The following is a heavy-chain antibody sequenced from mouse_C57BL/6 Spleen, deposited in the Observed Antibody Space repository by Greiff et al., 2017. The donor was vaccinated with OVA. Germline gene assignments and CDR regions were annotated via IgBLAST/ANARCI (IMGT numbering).Heavy chain of an antibody. D-gene: IGHD2-5*01. J-gene: IGHJ4*01. CDR3: ARKGYYSNSYYYAMDY. Sequence: EVMLVESGGGLVKPGGSLKLSCAASGFTFSDYGMHWVRQAPEKGLEWVAYISSGSSTIYYADTVKGRVTISRDNAKNTLFLQMTSLRSEDTAMYYCARKGYYSNSYYYAMDYWGQGTSVTVSS. CDR2: ISSGSSTI. CDR1: GFTFSDYG. V-gene: IGHV5-17*01.